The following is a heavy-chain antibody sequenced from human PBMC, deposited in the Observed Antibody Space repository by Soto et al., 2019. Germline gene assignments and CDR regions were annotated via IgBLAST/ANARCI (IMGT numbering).Heavy chain of an antibody. Sequence: PSETLSLTCTVSGGSLSSYYWSWIRQPPGKGLEWIGYIYYSGTTNFNPSLKSRVTISVDASKNQFSLILSSVTAADTAVYYCAREETGTYNNWFDPWGQGALVTVSS. CDR1: GGSLSSYY. V-gene: IGHV4-59*01. CDR2: IYYSGTT. D-gene: IGHD1-26*01. CDR3: AREETGTYNNWFDP. J-gene: IGHJ5*02.